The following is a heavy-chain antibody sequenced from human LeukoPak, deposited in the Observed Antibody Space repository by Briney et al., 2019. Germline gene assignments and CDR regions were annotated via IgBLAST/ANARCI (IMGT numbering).Heavy chain of an antibody. CDR2: ISSSSSYI. V-gene: IGHV3-21*01. CDR1: GFTFSSYS. CDR3: AREGYCSSTSCYFFDY. D-gene: IGHD2-2*01. Sequence: GGSLRLSCAASGFTFSSYSMNWVRQATGKGLGWVSSISSSSSYIYYADSVKGRFTISRDNAKNSLYLQMNSLRAEDTAVYYCAREGYCSSTSCYFFDYWGQGTLVTVSS. J-gene: IGHJ4*02.